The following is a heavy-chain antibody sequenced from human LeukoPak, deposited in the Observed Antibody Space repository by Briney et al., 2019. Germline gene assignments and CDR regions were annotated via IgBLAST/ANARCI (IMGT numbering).Heavy chain of an antibody. J-gene: IGHJ4*02. V-gene: IGHV3-30-3*01. CDR3: TRDPLNSSGWYEYFDY. Sequence: PGRSLRLSCKASGFTFSSYAIHWVRQAPGKGLEWVAVISYDGGNKYYADSVKGRFTISRDNSKNTLYLQMNSLRPEDTAVYYCTRDPLNSSGWYEYFDYWGQGTLVAVSS. CDR2: ISYDGGNK. D-gene: IGHD6-19*01. CDR1: GFTFSSYA.